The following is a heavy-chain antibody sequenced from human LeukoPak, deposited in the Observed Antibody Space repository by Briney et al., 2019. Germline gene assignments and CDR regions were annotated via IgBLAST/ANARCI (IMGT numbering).Heavy chain of an antibody. CDR3: ARSVTIQNYYYYGMDV. CDR2: MNPNSGNT. J-gene: IGHJ6*02. D-gene: IGHD4-11*01. V-gene: IGHV1-8*02. Sequence: ASVTVSCKASGYSFITYGINWVRQATGQGLEWMGWMNPNSGNTGYAQKFQGRVTMTRNTSISTACMELSSLRSEDTAVYYCARSVTIQNYYYYGMDVWGQGTTVTVSS. CDR1: GYSFITYG.